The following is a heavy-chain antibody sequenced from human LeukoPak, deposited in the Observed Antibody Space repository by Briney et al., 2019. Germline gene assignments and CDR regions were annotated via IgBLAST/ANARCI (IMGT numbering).Heavy chain of an antibody. D-gene: IGHD4-17*01. V-gene: IGHV4-59*08. Sequence: SEPLSLTCTVSGDSINSYCLSLVRQPPVKALKWIGCIFYSGTTNYNPSLKSRVTISVDTSKNQFSLKLTSVTAADTAVYFCARHNRSKPYPVTTYYYYYGMDVWGQGTTVTVSS. J-gene: IGHJ6*02. CDR3: ARHNRSKPYPVTTYYYYYGMDV. CDR2: IFYSGTT. CDR1: GDSINSYC.